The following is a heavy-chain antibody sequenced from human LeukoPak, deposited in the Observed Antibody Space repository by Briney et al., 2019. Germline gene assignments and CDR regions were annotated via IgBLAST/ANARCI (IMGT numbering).Heavy chain of an antibody. CDR2: IRYDGSNK. J-gene: IGHJ4*02. V-gene: IGHV3-30*02. D-gene: IGHD5-12*01. CDR1: GFTFSSYG. CDR3: ARAYSGYDSFFCFDY. Sequence: GGSLRLSXAASGFTFSSYGMHWIRQALGKGLEWVAFIRYDGSNKYYAESVKGRFTISRDNSKNTLYLQMNSLRAEDTAVYYCARAYSGYDSFFCFDYWGQGTLVTVSS.